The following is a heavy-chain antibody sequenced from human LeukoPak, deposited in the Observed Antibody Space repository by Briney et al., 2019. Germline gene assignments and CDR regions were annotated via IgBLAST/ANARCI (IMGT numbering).Heavy chain of an antibody. Sequence: GGSLRLSCEASGFTFTSHSMKWVRQVPGKGLAWVALISHDGSKGYYADAVRGRFTISRDNSRNILYLQMSGLRVEDTAVSYCARERRETNYDFWRGHGMFGSGTKGGTGMDVWGPGTTVTVSS. CDR3: ARERRETNYDFWRGHGMFGSGTKGGTGMDV. V-gene: IGHV3-30*15. CDR1: GFTFTSHS. J-gene: IGHJ6*02. CDR2: ISHDGSKG. D-gene: IGHD3-3*01.